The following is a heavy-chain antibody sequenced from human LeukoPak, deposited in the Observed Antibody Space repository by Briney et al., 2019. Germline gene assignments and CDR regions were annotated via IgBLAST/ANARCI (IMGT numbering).Heavy chain of an antibody. D-gene: IGHD2/OR15-2a*01. CDR1: GYTFTSYG. CDR2: ISAYDGNT. V-gene: IGHV1-18*01. CDR3: ARDFYYFDY. J-gene: IGHJ4*02. Sequence: ASVKVSCKASGYTFTSYGISWVRQAPGQGLEWMGWISAYDGNTNYAQKLQGRVTMTTDTSTSTAYVELRSLRSDDTAVYYCARDFYYFDYWGQGTLATVSS.